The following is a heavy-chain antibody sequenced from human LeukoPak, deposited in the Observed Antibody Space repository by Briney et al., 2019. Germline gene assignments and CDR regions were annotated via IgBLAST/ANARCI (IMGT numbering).Heavy chain of an antibody. CDR1: GYTFTGHY. CDR2: INPNSGGT. J-gene: IGHJ4*02. V-gene: IGHV1-2*02. D-gene: IGHD1-26*01. CDR3: ARQGESLFDY. Sequence: ASVTVSCKASGYTFTGHYIHWVRQAPGQGLEWMGGINPNSGGTSYAQKFQDRVTMTRDTSITTAYMDLSRLRSDDTALYYCARQGESLFDYWGQGTLVTVSS.